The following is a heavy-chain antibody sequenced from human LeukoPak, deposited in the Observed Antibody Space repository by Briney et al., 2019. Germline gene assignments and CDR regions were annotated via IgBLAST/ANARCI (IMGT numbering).Heavy chain of an antibody. CDR3: ARVAYFYDSSGECFDY. CDR2: IDPNSGVT. D-gene: IGHD3-22*01. V-gene: IGHV1-2*06. Sequence: ASVKVSCKASGYTFSGYYMHWVRQAPGQGLEWMGRIDPNSGVTNYARRFQGRVTMTRDTSIKTAYMELRRLRSDDTAVYYCARVAYFYDSSGECFDYWGQGTRVTVSS. J-gene: IGHJ4*02. CDR1: GYTFSGYY.